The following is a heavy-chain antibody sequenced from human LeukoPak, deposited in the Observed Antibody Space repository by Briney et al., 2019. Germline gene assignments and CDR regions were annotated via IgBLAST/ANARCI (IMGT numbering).Heavy chain of an antibody. D-gene: IGHD3-10*01. J-gene: IGHJ4*02. V-gene: IGHV5-51*01. CDR1: GYSFTSYW. CDR3: ARAAYYGSGSYPDY. Sequence: GESLKISCKASGYSFTSYWIGWVRQMPGKGLEWMMIIYPGDSDTRYSPSFQGQVTISADKSINTVYLQWSSLKASDTAMYYCARAAYYGSGSYPDYWGQGTLVTVSS. CDR2: IYPGDSDT.